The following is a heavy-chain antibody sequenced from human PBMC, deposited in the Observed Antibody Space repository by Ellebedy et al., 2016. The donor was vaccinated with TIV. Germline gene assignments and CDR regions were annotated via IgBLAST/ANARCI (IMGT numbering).Heavy chain of an antibody. CDR2: IYHSGST. V-gene: IGHV4-38-2*02. D-gene: IGHD3-10*01. Sequence: SETLSLXXTVSGYSISSGYYWGWIRQPPGKGLEWIGSIYHSGSTYYNPSLKSRVTISVDTSKNQFSLKLSSVTAADTAVYYCARDRPGSVQHWGQGTLVTVSS. CDR3: ARDRPGSVQH. CDR1: GYSISSGYY. J-gene: IGHJ1*01.